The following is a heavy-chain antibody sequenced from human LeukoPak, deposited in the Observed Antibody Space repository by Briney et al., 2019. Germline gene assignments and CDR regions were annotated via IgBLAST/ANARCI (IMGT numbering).Heavy chain of an antibody. V-gene: IGHV1-69*13. CDR2: IIPIFGTA. CDR3: ARDSPYYYDSSGYAFDY. D-gene: IGHD3-22*01. J-gene: IGHJ4*02. Sequence: ASVKVSCKVSGYTLTELSMHWVRQAPGQGLEWMGGIIPIFGTANYAQKFQGRVTITADESTSTAYMELSSLRSEDTAVYYCARDSPYYYDSSGYAFDYWGQGTLVTVSS. CDR1: GYTLTELS.